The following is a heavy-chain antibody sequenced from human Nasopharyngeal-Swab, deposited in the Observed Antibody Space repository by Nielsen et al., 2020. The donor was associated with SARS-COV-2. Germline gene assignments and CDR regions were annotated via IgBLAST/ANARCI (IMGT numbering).Heavy chain of an antibody. V-gene: IGHV3-21*01. Sequence: GESLKISCAASGFTFSSYNMNWVRQAPGKGLEWVSSLSSSSSYIYYADSVKGRFTISRDNAKNSLYLQMNSLRAEDTAVYYCARGCVLTGPSCYYYGMDVWGQGTTVTVSS. J-gene: IGHJ6*02. CDR3: ARGCVLTGPSCYYYGMDV. D-gene: IGHD3-9*01. CDR2: LSSSSSYI. CDR1: GFTFSSYN.